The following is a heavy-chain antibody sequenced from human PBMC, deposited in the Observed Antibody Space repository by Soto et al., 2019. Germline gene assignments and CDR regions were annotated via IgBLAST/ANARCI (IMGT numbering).Heavy chain of an antibody. CDR1: RYSFTNYW. CDR2: IYAGDSDT. J-gene: IGHJ4*02. D-gene: IGHD3-10*01. V-gene: IGHV5-51*01. Sequence: GESLKISCKGSRYSFTNYWIGWVRQMPGKGLEWMGTIYAGDSDTRYSPSFQGQVTISADKSISTAYLQWSSLKASDSGMYYCARTNYGSGTYAIDYWAQRTLVTVSS. CDR3: ARTNYGSGTYAIDY.